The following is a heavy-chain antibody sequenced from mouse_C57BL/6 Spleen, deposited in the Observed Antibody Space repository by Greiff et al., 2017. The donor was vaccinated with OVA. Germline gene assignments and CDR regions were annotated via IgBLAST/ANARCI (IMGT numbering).Heavy chain of an antibody. Sequence: VQLQQSGAELVKPGASVKLSCTASGFNINDYYMHWVKQRPEQGLEWIGRIDPEDGETKYAAKFQGKATITADTSSNTAYLQLSSLTSEDTAVYYGARRRVIATVVDWYFDVWGTGTTVTVSS. D-gene: IGHD1-1*01. CDR3: ARRRVIATVVDWYFDV. CDR2: IDPEDGET. CDR1: GFNINDYY. V-gene: IGHV14-2*01. J-gene: IGHJ1*03.